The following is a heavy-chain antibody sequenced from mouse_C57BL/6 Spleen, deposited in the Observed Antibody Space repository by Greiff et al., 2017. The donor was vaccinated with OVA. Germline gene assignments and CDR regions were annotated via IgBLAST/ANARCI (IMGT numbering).Heavy chain of an antibody. CDR2: SRNKANDYTT. J-gene: IGHJ4*01. CDR3: ARQLSGYAMDY. CDR1: GFTFSDFY. D-gene: IGHD4-1*02. Sequence: EVHLLESGGGLVQSGRSLRLSCATSGFTFSDFYMEWVRQAPGKGLEWIAASRNKANDYTTEYSASVKGRFIVSRDTSQSILYLQMNALRAEDTAISYCARQLSGYAMDYWGQGTSVTVSS. V-gene: IGHV7-1*01.